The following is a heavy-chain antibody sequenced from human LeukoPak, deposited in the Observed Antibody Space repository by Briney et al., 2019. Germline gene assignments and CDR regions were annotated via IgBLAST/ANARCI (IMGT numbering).Heavy chain of an antibody. V-gene: IGHV3-7*01. CDR3: VRGGWELDY. D-gene: IGHD4-23*01. J-gene: IGHJ4*02. CDR1: GFTFSSYS. CDR2: IKEDRTAD. Sequence: GGSLRLSCAASGFTFSSYSMNWVRQAPGKGLEWVAHIKEDRTADYYVDSVKGRFTISKDDGKNSLRLQMNSLRVEDTAVYYCVRGGWELDYWGQGTLVTVSP.